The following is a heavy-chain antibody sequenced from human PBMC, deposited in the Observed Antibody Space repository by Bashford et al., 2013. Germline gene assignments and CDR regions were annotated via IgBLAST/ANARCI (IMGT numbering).Heavy chain of an antibody. J-gene: IGHJ4*02. CDR3: ARDGLSRMVEFDY. Sequence: WVRQAPGQGLEWMGSLTPNSGATFCAQKFQGRVTLTWDTSISTAYMELNRLRSDDTAVYYCARDGLSRMVEFDYWGQGTLVTVSS. CDR2: LTPNSGAT. D-gene: IGHD5/OR15-5a*01. V-gene: IGHV1-2*02.